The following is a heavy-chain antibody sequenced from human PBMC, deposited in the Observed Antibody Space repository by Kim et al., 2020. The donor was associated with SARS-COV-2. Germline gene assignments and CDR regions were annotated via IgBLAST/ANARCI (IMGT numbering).Heavy chain of an antibody. D-gene: IGHD3-22*01. CDR3: ARGLHYYDSSGYHYNWFDP. J-gene: IGHJ5*02. Sequence: SETLSLTCTVSGGSISSDYWSWIRQPPGKGLEWIGYIYHSGSTNYNPSLKSRGTISVDTSKNQFSLKLSSVTAADTAVYYCARGLHYYDSSGYHYNWFDPWGQGTLVTVSS. V-gene: IGHV4-59*01. CDR2: IYHSGST. CDR1: GGSISSDY.